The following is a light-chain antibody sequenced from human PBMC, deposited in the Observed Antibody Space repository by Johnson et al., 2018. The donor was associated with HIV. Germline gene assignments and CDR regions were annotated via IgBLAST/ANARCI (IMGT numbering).Light chain of an antibody. CDR3: GTWDSSLRGV. V-gene: IGLV1-51*01. Sequence: QPVLTQPPSVSAAPGQKVTISCSGTSSNIGNNYVSWYQQFPGTAPKLVIYDNNNRPSGIPDRFSGSKSGTSATLGITGLQTGDEADYYCGTWDSSLRGVFGTGTKVTVL. CDR1: SSNIGNNY. J-gene: IGLJ1*01. CDR2: DNN.